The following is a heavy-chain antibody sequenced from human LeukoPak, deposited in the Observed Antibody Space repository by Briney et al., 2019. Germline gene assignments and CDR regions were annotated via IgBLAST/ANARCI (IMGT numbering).Heavy chain of an antibody. V-gene: IGHV3-11*06. Sequence: PGGSLRLSCAASGFTFSDYYMSWIRQAPEKGLEWVSYISSSSSYTNYADSVKGRFTISRDNAKNSLYLQMNSLRAEDTAVYYCARAPDCSSTSCYYYYGMDVWGKGTTVTVSS. CDR3: ARAPDCSSTSCYYYYGMDV. J-gene: IGHJ6*04. CDR2: ISSSSSYT. D-gene: IGHD2-2*01. CDR1: GFTFSDYY.